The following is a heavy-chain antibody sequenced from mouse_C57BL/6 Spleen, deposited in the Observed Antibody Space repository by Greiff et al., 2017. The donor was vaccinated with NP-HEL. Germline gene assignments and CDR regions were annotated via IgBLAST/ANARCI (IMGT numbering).Heavy chain of an antibody. D-gene: IGHD1-1*01. V-gene: IGHV2-3*01. CDR1: GFSFTSYG. CDR2: IWGDGST. CDR3: AKNSDYYGSSPFAY. Sequence: VQLQQSGPGLVAPSQSLSITCTVSGFSFTSYGVSWVRQPPGKGLEWLGVIWGDGSTNYHSALISRLSISKDNSKSQVFLKLNSLQTDDTATYYCAKNSDYYGSSPFAYWGQGTLVTVSA. J-gene: IGHJ3*01.